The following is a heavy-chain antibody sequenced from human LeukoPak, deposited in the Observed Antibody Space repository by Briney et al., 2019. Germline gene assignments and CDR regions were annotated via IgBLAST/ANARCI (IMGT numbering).Heavy chain of an antibody. CDR1: GFTFGDYA. D-gene: IGHD3-16*02. CDR3: TRGEDDYVWGSYRYSIDY. Sequence: GGSLRLSCTASGFTFGDYAMSWFRQAPGKGLEWVVFIRSKAYGGTTEYAASVKGRFTISRDDSKSIAYLQMNSLKTEDTAVYYCTRGEDDYVWGSYRYSIDYWGQGTLVTVSS. CDR2: IRSKAYGGTT. V-gene: IGHV3-49*03. J-gene: IGHJ4*02.